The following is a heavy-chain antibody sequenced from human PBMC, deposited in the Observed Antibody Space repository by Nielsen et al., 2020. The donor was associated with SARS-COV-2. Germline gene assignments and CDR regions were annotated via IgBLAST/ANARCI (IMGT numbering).Heavy chain of an antibody. V-gene: IGHV1-2*06. CDR1: GYTFTGYY. CDR3: ARSGRGRQQLGLYYFDY. Sequence: ASVKVSCKASGYTFTGYYMHWVRQAPGQGLEWMGRINPNSGGTNYAQKFQGRVTMTRDTSISTAYMELSRLRSDDTAVYYCARSGRGRQQLGLYYFDYWGQGTLVTVSS. J-gene: IGHJ4*02. CDR2: INPNSGGT. D-gene: IGHD6-13*01.